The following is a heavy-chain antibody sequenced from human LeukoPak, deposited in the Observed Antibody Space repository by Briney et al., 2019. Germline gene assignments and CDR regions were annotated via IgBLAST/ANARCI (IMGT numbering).Heavy chain of an antibody. CDR2: IYPGDSDT. D-gene: IGHD4-23*01. Sequence: GESLKISCKGSGYSFTSNWIGWVRQMPGKGLEWMGIIYPGDSDTRYSPSFQGQVTISVDKSISTAYLQWSSLKASDSAMYYCARHRSDYGGNSDGRAVDCWGQGTLVTVSS. V-gene: IGHV5-51*01. CDR1: GYSFTSNW. CDR3: ARHRSDYGGNSDGRAVDC. J-gene: IGHJ4*02.